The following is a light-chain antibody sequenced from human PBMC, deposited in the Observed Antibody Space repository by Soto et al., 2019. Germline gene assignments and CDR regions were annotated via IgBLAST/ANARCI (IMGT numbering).Light chain of an antibody. CDR1: QSVSSNY. V-gene: IGKV3-20*01. Sequence: LLPRSPGSLWLSQVTPATLSLNVSQSVSSNYLDWFRQRRGQAPRLLIWGASIRATGLPDRFSGGGSGTDFTLTISRLEAEDVAVYYCQQYGSSPGTFGQGTKVDIK. CDR2: GAS. CDR3: QQYGSSPGT. J-gene: IGKJ1*01.